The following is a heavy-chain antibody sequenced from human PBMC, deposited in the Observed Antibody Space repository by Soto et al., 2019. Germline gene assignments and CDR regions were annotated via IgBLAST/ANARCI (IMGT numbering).Heavy chain of an antibody. D-gene: IGHD1-1*01. V-gene: IGHV3-74*01. J-gene: IGHJ4*02. Sequence: GGSLRLSCTGSGFIFSDDWMHWVRQAPGRGLVWVSRINKDGTYRNYADFVEGRFTISRDNAKSEVYLQLYVMRGEDTAIYYCAREGLDPFDSWGQGALVTVSS. CDR2: INKDGTYR. CDR3: AREGLDPFDS. CDR1: GFIFSDDW.